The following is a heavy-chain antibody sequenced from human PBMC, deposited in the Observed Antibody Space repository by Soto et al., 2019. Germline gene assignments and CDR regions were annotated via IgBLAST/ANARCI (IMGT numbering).Heavy chain of an antibody. D-gene: IGHD6-13*01. V-gene: IGHV4-34*01. Sequence: PSETLSLTCAVYGGSFSGYYWSWIRQPPGKGLEWIGEINHSGSTNYNPSLKSRVTISVDTSKNQFSLKLSSVTAADTAVYYCAGRGSSSWYGSQHWGQGTLVTSPQ. CDR3: AGRGSSSWYGSQH. CDR2: INHSGST. CDR1: GGSFSGYY. J-gene: IGHJ1*01.